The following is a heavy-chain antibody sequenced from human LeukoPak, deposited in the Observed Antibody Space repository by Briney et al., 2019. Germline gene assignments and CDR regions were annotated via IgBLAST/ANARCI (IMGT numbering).Heavy chain of an antibody. CDR2: IYSGGST. D-gene: IGHD5-18*01. CDR3: ARELSYGAFDI. V-gene: IGHV3-53*01. CDR1: RLTVSSNY. J-gene: IGHJ3*02. Sequence: GGSLRLSCAASRLTVSSNYMSWVRQAPGKGLEWVSVIYSGGSTYYADSVKGRFTISRDNSKNTLYLQMNSQRAEDTAVYYCARELSYGAFDIWGQGTMVTVSS.